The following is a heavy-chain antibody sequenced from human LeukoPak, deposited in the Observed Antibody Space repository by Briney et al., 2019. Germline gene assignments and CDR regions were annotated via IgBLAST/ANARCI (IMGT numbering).Heavy chain of an antibody. CDR2: INHSGST. CDR1: GGSFSGYY. D-gene: IGHD6-6*01. J-gene: IGHJ4*02. CDR3: ARGPPIAACLDY. V-gene: IGHV4-34*01. Sequence: SETLSLTCAVYGGSFSGYYWSWIRQPAGKGLEWIGEINHSGSTNYNPSLKSRVTISVDTSKNQFSLKLSSVTAADTAVYYCARGPPIAACLDYWGQGTLVTVSS.